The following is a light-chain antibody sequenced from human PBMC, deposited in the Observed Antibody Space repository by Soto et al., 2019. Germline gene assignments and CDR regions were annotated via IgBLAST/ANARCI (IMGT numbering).Light chain of an antibody. CDR2: DVS. Sequence: QSVLTRPASMSGSPGQSITLSCTGNSSDVGGYNYVSWYQQHPGKAPKLMIYDVSDRPPGIPNRFSASKSGNTASLTISGLQAEDEADYYCCSYTSSSTPWVFGTGAKVTVL. V-gene: IGLV2-14*03. J-gene: IGLJ1*01. CDR1: SSDVGGYNY. CDR3: CSYTSSSTPWV.